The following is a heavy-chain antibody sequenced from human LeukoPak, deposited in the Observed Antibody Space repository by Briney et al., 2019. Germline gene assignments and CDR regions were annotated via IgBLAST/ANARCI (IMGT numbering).Heavy chain of an antibody. J-gene: IGHJ4*02. CDR3: AKSNYDSSGFGYFDF. D-gene: IGHD3-22*01. V-gene: IGHV4-31*03. CDR1: GGSVSSGGYY. Sequence: PSQTLSLTCTVSGGSVSSGGYYWSWLRQRPRRGLEWIGYISYSGSTYYNPSLKSRATISQDTSKNQFSLKLNSVTAADAAVYYCAKSNYDSSGFGYFDFWGQGTLVTVSS. CDR2: ISYSGST.